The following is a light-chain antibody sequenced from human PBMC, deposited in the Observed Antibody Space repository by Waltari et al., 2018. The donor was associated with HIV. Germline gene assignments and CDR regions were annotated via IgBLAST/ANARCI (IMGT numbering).Light chain of an antibody. CDR1: HLPRQP. Sequence: HELTQPPSVSVSTGQTASIACFGSHLPRQPVHWFRGQAVQAPELVIWSDNERPLGIPERISGSRSGTGVTLTITGVQAEDEADYYCQSADSGGTSVLFGGGTKLTVL. CDR3: QSADSGGTSVL. CDR2: SDN. V-gene: IGLV3-25*03. J-gene: IGLJ2*01.